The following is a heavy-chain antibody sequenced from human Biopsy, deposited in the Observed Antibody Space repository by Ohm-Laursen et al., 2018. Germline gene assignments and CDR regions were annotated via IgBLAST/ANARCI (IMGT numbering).Heavy chain of an antibody. CDR3: ARFPLGAYDDSGSYRAVEHWYFDL. J-gene: IGHJ2*01. V-gene: IGHV1-69*06. D-gene: IGHD3-22*01. Sequence: SSEKVSCKASGGTFTNHAVGWVRQAPGQGLEWVGSSIPLFNTANYADKFQGRVTLTADKSTTTAYMELSSLRSEDTAIYYCARFPLGAYDDSGSYRAVEHWYFDLWGRGTLVTVSS. CDR2: SIPLFNTA. CDR1: GGTFTNHA.